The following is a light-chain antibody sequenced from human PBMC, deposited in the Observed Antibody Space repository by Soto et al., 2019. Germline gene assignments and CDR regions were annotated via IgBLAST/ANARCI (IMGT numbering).Light chain of an antibody. Sequence: EIVLTQSPATLSLSPGERATLSCRASQSVSSSYLAWYQQRPGRAPRLLIYGASTRATGIPDRFSGSGSGTDFTLTISRLEPEDFAVYYCQQCGSSRWTFGQGTKVVIK. CDR3: QQCGSSRWT. CDR2: GAS. J-gene: IGKJ1*01. CDR1: QSVSSSY. V-gene: IGKV3-20*01.